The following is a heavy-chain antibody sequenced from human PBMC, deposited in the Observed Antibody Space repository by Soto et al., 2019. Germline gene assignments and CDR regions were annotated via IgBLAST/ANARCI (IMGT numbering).Heavy chain of an antibody. V-gene: IGHV4-31*03. CDR3: ARYGSGQLVRTLTSYYGMDV. CDR2: INHSGST. CDR1: GGSISSGGYY. Sequence: SETLSLTCTVSGGSISSGGYYWSWIRQHPGKGLEWIGYINHSGSTNYNPSLKSRVTISVDTSKNQFSLKLSSVTAADTAVYYCARYGSGQLVRTLTSYYGMDVWGQGTTVTVSS. D-gene: IGHD6-13*01. J-gene: IGHJ6*02.